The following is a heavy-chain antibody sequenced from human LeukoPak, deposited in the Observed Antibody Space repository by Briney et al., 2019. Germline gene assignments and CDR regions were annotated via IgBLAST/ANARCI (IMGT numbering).Heavy chain of an antibody. Sequence: GGSLRLSCAASGFTFSSYAMSWVCQAPGKGLEWVSAISGSGGSTYYADSVKGRFTISRDNSKNTLYLQMNSLRAEGTAVYYCAKDNNDYGDGSLYYYYYYGMDVWGQGTTVTVSS. CDR1: GFTFSSYA. J-gene: IGHJ6*02. CDR2: ISGSGGST. V-gene: IGHV3-23*01. CDR3: AKDNNDYGDGSLYYYYYYGMDV. D-gene: IGHD4-17*01.